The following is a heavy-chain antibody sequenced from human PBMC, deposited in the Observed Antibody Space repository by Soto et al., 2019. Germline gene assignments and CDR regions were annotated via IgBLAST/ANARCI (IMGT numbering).Heavy chain of an antibody. D-gene: IGHD6-19*01. CDR1: GFTFDDYA. CDR3: AKDKRAGYYYYYYGMDV. CDR2: ISWNSGSI. V-gene: IGHV3-9*01. Sequence: SLRLSCAASGFTFDDYAMHWVRQAPGKGLEWVSGISWNSGSIGYADPVKGRFTISRDNAKNSLYLQMNSLRAEDTALYYCAKDKRAGYYYYYYGMDVWGQGTTVTVSS. J-gene: IGHJ6*02.